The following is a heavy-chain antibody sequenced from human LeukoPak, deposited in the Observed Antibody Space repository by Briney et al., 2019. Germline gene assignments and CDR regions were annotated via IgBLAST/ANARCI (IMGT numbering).Heavy chain of an antibody. CDR3: ARDPGPVAGIGQAGFDY. V-gene: IGHV3-11*01. CDR1: GFTFSDYY. Sequence: GGSLRLSCAASGFTFSDYYMSWIRQAPGQGLEWVSYISSSGTSIYKYADSVKGRFTISRDNAKNSLYLQMNSLRADDTAVYYCARDPGPVAGIGQAGFDYWGQGILVTVSS. CDR2: ISSSGTSI. J-gene: IGHJ4*02. D-gene: IGHD6-19*01.